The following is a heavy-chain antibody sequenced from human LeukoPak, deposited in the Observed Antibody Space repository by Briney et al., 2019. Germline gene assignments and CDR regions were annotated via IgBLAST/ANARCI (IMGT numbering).Heavy chain of an antibody. CDR3: ASLAWYGASY. CDR1: GFTFSSYS. D-gene: IGHD3-10*01. V-gene: IGHV3-21*05. J-gene: IGHJ4*02. Sequence: GGSLRLSCAASGFTFSSYSMNWVRQARGKGLEWISYISSSSSYIYYADSVKGRFTISRDNAKNSLYLQMNSLRAEDTAVNYCASLAWYGASYWGQGTLVTVSS. CDR2: ISSSSSYI.